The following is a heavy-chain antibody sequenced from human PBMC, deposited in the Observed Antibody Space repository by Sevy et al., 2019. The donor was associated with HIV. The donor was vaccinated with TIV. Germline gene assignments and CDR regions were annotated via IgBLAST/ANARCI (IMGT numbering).Heavy chain of an antibody. CDR1: GFTFSSYE. CDR2: ISNSGTSM. V-gene: IGHV3-48*03. CDR3: ARDLPPSATTVAHFDC. J-gene: IGHJ4*02. Sequence: GGSLRLSCVASGFTFSSYEMNWVRQAPGKGLEWVSYISNSGTSMYYSDSVKGRFTISRDNARNSLYLQMNSLRAEDTAVYYCARDLPPSATTVAHFDCGGQGTLVTV. D-gene: IGHD4-17*01.